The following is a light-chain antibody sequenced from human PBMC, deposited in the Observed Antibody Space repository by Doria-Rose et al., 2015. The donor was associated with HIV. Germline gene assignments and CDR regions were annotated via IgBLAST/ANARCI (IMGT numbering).Light chain of an antibody. Sequence: LTQSPGTLSLSPGARTTLSCRASQSFSSTYLAWYQQKTGQAPSLLIYDGSTRATGIPDRFSASGSGTDFTLTINRLEPEDFALYYCHQYGTSWTFGQGTKVEI. CDR1: QSFSSTY. V-gene: IGKV3-20*01. J-gene: IGKJ1*01. CDR2: DGS. CDR3: HQYGTSWT.